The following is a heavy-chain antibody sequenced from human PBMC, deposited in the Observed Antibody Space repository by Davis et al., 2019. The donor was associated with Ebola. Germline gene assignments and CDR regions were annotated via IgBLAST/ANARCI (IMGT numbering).Heavy chain of an antibody. CDR1: GDTFISDY. CDR2: INPSGGTT. D-gene: IGHD4-17*01. J-gene: IGHJ4*02. V-gene: IGHV1-46*01. Sequence: AASVKVSCKAFGDTFISDYMNWVRQAPGQGLEWMGIINPSGGTTSYAQKFQGRVTMTRDTSTSTVYMELSSLNSEDTAVYYCATSSQTVPPDYWGQGTLVTVSS. CDR3: ATSSQTVPPDY.